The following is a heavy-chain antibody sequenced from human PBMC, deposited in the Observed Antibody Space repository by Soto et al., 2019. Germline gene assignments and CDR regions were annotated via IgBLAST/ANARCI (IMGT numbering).Heavy chain of an antibody. CDR3: ARDMCTNGVCYTSRPNWFDP. J-gene: IGHJ5*02. V-gene: IGHV3-21*01. CDR2: ISSSSSYI. CDR1: GLPFNSYS. Sequence: PGGSMRLSCAASGLPFNSYSMNWVRKAPGKGLEWVSSISSSSSYIYYADSVKGRFTISRDNAKNSLYLQMNSLRAEDTAVYYCARDMCTNGVCYTSRPNWFDPWGQGTLVTVSS. D-gene: IGHD2-8*01.